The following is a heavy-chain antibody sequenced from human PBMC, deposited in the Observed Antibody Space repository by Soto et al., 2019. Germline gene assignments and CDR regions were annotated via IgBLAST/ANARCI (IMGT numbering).Heavy chain of an antibody. CDR2: ISYDGSNK. CDR1: GFTFSSYA. CDR3: ARDHYDSSPGMDV. J-gene: IGHJ6*02. V-gene: IGHV3-30-3*01. D-gene: IGHD3-22*01. Sequence: GGSLRLSCAASGFTFSSYAMHWVRQAPGKGLEWVAVISYDGSNKYYADSVKGRFTISRDNSKNTLYLQMNSLRAEGTAVYYCARDHYDSSPGMDVWGQGTTVTVSS.